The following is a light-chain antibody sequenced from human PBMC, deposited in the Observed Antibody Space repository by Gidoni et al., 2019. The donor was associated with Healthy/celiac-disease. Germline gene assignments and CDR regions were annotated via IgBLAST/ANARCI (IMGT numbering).Light chain of an antibody. CDR1: QGISSY. V-gene: IGKV1-9*01. Sequence: DLQLTHSPSFLSASVGDRVTITCRASQGISSYLAWYQQKPGKAPKLLIYAASTLQSGVPSRFSGSGSGTEFTLTISSLQPEDFATYYCQQLNSYPPYTFGQGTKLEIK. CDR3: QQLNSYPPYT. CDR2: AAS. J-gene: IGKJ2*01.